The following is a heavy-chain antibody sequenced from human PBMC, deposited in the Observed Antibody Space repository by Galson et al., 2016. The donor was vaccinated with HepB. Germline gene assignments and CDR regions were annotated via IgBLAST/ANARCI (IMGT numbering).Heavy chain of an antibody. J-gene: IGHJ4*02. V-gene: IGHV3-74*01. CDR2: INTDGSST. D-gene: IGHD3-16*01. Sequence: SLRLSCAASGFTFSSHWMHWVRQAPGKGLVWVSRINTDGSSTSYADSVKGRFTISRDNAKNTLYLQMHSLRAEDTAVYYCARGGGRPFDYWGQGTLVTVSS. CDR3: ARGGGRPFDY. CDR1: GFTFSSHW.